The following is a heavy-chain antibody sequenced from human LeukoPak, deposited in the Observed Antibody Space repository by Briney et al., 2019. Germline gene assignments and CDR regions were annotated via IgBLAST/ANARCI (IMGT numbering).Heavy chain of an antibody. Sequence: GRSLRLSCAASGFTMSSYGMHWVRQAPGKGLEWVAVIWHDGSNKFYADSVKSRFTISRDNPKNTLYLQMNILTAEDTAVYYCARGGDEYSSSPQDYWGLGTLVTVSS. D-gene: IGHD6-6*01. CDR1: GFTMSSYG. CDR2: IWHDGSNK. CDR3: ARGGDEYSSSPQDY. J-gene: IGHJ4*02. V-gene: IGHV3-33*01.